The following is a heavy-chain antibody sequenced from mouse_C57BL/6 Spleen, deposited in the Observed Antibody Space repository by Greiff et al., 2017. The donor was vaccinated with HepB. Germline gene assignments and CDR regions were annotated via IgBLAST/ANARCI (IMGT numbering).Heavy chain of an antibody. V-gene: IGHV5-17*01. Sequence: EVQVVESGGGLVKPGGSLKLSCAASGFTFSDYGMHWVRQAPEKGLEWVAYISSGSSTIYYADTVKGRFTISRDNAKNTLFLQMTSLRSEDTAMYYCERSVKYYAMDYWGQGTSVTVSS. CDR3: ERSVKYYAMDY. J-gene: IGHJ4*01. CDR2: ISSGSSTI. CDR1: GFTFSDYG.